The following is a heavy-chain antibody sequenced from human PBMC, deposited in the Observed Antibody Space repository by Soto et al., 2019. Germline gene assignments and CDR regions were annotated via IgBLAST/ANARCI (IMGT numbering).Heavy chain of an antibody. V-gene: IGHV1-69*08. CDR1: GGTFSSYT. Sequence: QVQLVQSGAEVKKPGSSVKVSCKASGGTFSSYTISWVRQAPGQGLEWMGRIIPILGIANYAQKFQGRVTITADKSTSTAYMELSSLRSEDTAVYYCARDPSTPSVGARNFDYWGQGTLVTVSS. D-gene: IGHD1-26*01. CDR2: IIPILGIA. CDR3: ARDPSTPSVGARNFDY. J-gene: IGHJ4*02.